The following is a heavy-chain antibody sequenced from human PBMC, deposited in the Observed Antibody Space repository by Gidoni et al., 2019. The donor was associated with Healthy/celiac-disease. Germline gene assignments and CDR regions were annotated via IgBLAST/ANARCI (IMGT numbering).Heavy chain of an antibody. CDR3: ARENIVATIPYYYYYGMDV. D-gene: IGHD5-12*01. J-gene: IGHJ6*02. Sequence: QVQLVQSGAEVKKPGSSVKVSCKASGGTFSSYAISWVRQAPGQGLEWMGGIIPIFVTANYAQKFQGRVTITADESTSTAYMELSSRRSEDTAVYYCARENIVATIPYYYYYGMDVWGQGTTVTVSS. CDR2: IIPIFVTA. V-gene: IGHV1-69*01. CDR1: GGTFSSYA.